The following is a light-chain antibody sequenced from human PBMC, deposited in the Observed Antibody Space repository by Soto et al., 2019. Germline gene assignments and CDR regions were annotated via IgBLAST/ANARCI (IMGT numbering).Light chain of an antibody. Sequence: QSALTQPASVSGSPGQSITISCTGSSTDVGSYNDASWYQQHPGKAPKLMIYEVSYRPSGVSNRFSGSKSGNTASLTISGLQAEDEADYYCSSYTASSTVVFGGGTKLTVL. CDR1: STDVGSYND. CDR2: EVS. J-gene: IGLJ2*01. CDR3: SSYTASSTVV. V-gene: IGLV2-14*01.